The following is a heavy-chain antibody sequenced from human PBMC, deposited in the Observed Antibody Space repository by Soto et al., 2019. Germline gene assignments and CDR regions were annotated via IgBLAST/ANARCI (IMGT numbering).Heavy chain of an antibody. CDR3: AKDQGGAVLRFLEWLFSFYFDY. D-gene: IGHD3-3*01. J-gene: IGHJ4*02. CDR1: GFTFSSYG. CDR2: ISYDGSNK. Sequence: GGSLRLSCAASGFTFSSYGMHWVRQAPGKGLERVAVISYDGSNKYYADSVKGRFTISRDNSKNTLYLQMNSLRAEDTAVYYCAKDQGGAVLRFLEWLFSFYFDYWGQGTLVTVS. V-gene: IGHV3-30*18.